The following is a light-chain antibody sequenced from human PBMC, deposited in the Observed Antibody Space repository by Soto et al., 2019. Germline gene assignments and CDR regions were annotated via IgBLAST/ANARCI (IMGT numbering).Light chain of an antibody. V-gene: IGKV1-5*03. J-gene: IGKJ5*01. CDR3: QQRSNWPPIT. CDR1: QSISSW. Sequence: DIQMTQSPFTLPASVGDRVTITCRASQSISSWLAWYQQKAGSAPKLLIYQASTLQTGVPSRFSGSGSGTEFTLTISSLQPDDFAVYYGQQRSNWPPITFGQGTRLDIK. CDR2: QAS.